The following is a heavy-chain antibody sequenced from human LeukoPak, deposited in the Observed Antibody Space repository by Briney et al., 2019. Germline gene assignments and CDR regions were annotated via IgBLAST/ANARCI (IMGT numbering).Heavy chain of an antibody. V-gene: IGHV1-18*01. CDR3: AREAYSVSPPDY. Sequence: ASVKVSCKASGYTFISYGISWVRQAPGQGLEWMGWISTYNGNTNYAQKLQGRVTMTTDTSTSTAYMQLRSLRSDDTAVYYCAREAYSVSPPDYWGQGTLVTVSS. D-gene: IGHD5/OR15-5a*01. J-gene: IGHJ4*02. CDR1: GYTFISYG. CDR2: ISTYNGNT.